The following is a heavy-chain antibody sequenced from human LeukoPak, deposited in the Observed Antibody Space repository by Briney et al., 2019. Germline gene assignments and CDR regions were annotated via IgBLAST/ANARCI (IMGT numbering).Heavy chain of an antibody. CDR2: INPSGGST. V-gene: IGHV1-46*01. D-gene: IGHD2-2*01. CDR1: GCTFTSYY. CDR3: ARDLGYCSSTSCLDNAHWFDP. J-gene: IGHJ5*02. Sequence: ASVKVSCKASGCTFTSYYMHWVRQAPGQGLEWMGIINPSGGSTSYAQKFQGRVTMTRDTSTSTVYMELSSLRSEDTAVYYCARDLGYCSSTSCLDNAHWFDPWGQGTLVTVSS.